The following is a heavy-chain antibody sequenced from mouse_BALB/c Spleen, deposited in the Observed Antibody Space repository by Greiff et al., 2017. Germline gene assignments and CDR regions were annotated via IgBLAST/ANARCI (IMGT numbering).Heavy chain of an antibody. CDR3: ARTLLYAMDY. Sequence: EVMLVESGGGLVQPGGSRKLSCAASGFTFSSFGMHWVRQAPEKGLEWVAYISSGSSTIYYADTVKGRFTISRDNPKNTLFLQMTSLRSEDTAMYYCARTLLYAMDYWGQGTSVTVSS. CDR1: GFTFSSFG. D-gene: IGHD1-2*01. J-gene: IGHJ4*01. CDR2: ISSGSSTI. V-gene: IGHV5-17*02.